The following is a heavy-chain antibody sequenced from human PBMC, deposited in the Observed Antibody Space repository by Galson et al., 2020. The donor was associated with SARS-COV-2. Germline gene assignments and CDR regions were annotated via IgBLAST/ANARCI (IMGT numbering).Heavy chain of an antibody. Sequence: GGSLRLSCAASGFTFSSYSMNWVRQAPGKGLEWVSSISSGSSYIYYADSVKGRFTISRDNAKNSLFLQMNSLRTEDTAVYYCAGLGGMATTPDRYYFYGLDVWGQGTTVTVSS. D-gene: IGHD3-16*01. CDR3: AGLGGMATTPDRYYFYGLDV. J-gene: IGHJ6*02. CDR1: GFTFSSYS. V-gene: IGHV3-21*01. CDR2: ISSGSSYI.